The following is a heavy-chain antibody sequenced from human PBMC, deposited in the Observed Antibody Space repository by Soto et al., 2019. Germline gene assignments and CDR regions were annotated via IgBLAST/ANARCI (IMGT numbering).Heavy chain of an antibody. V-gene: IGHV3-74*01. CDR2: ISSDGTDT. D-gene: IGHD3-16*02. CDR3: ARTSYILGIYRSYALDI. Sequence: EVQLVESGGGLVQPGGSLRLSCAPSGFTFSNYWMHWVRQAPGKGLVWVSRISSDGTDTSYAESVKGRFTISRDNAKKTLYLQMNSLTAEDTAVYYCARTSYILGIYRSYALDIWGQGTMVTVSS. J-gene: IGHJ3*02. CDR1: GFTFSNYW.